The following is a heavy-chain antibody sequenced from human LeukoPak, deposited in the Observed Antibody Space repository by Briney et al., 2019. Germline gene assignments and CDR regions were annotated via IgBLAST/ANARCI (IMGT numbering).Heavy chain of an antibody. D-gene: IGHD4-17*01. V-gene: IGHV3-21*01. CDR3: ARDLAYGDDGL. Sequence: GGSLRLSCGASGFTLSNYSMNWVRQAPGKGLEWVAFISSSSSYKFYADSLKGRFTISRDNAKNSLYLQMNSLRADDTAVYYCARDLAYGDDGLWGQGTLVTVSS. CDR2: ISSSSSYK. CDR1: GFTLSNYS. J-gene: IGHJ4*02.